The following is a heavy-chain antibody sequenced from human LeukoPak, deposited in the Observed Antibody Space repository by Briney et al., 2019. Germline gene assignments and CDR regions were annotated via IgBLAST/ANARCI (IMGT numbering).Heavy chain of an antibody. D-gene: IGHD2-2*01. CDR2: ISSSGRTI. CDR3: ARADCSSSSCYELDY. CDR1: GFTFSDYY. V-gene: IGHV3-11*04. J-gene: IGHJ4*02. Sequence: GESLKISCKGSGFTFSDYYMSWIRQAPGKGLEWVSYISSSGRTIYYADSVKGRFTISRDNAKNSLYLQMNSLRAEDTAVYYCARADCSSSSCYELDYWGQGTLVTVSS.